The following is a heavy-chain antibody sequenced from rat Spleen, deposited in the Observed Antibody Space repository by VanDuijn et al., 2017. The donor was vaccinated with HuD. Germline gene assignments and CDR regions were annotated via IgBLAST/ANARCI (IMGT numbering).Heavy chain of an antibody. J-gene: IGHJ3*01. CDR2: VSYDGTST. D-gene: IGHD1-11*01. CDR1: GFTFSDYN. Sequence: EVHLVESGGGLVQPGRSLKLSCVASGFTFSDYNMAWVRQAPKRGLEWVATVSYDGTSTYYRDSVKGRFTISRDDAKNTQDLQMDSLRSEDTATYYCARHGGLRSWFAYWGQGTLVIVSS. V-gene: IGHV5-7*01. CDR3: ARHGGLRSWFAY.